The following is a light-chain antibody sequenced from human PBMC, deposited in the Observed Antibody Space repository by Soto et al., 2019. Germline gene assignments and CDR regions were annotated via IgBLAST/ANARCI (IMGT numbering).Light chain of an antibody. CDR3: QQYNSYPLT. CDR2: AVS. Sequence: DIQLTQSPSSLSASVGDRVTITCRASQGVNTYFAWFQQKPGKAPKSLIYAVSTLQSGVPSKFSGSGSGTDFTLTISSLQPEDSATYYCQQYNSYPLTFGGGTKLEIK. J-gene: IGKJ4*01. V-gene: IGKV1-16*02. CDR1: QGVNTY.